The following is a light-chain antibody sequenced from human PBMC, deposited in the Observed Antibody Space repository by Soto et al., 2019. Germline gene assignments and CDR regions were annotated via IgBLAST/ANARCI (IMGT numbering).Light chain of an antibody. Sequence: QSALTQPASVSGSPGQSITISCTGTSSDVGAYDYVSWYQHHPGKAPKLMIYEVTNRPSGVSNRFSGSKSGNTASLTISGLQAEDEADYYCSSYIPRITDWAFGGGTKLTVL. CDR2: EVT. J-gene: IGLJ3*02. CDR1: SSDVGAYDY. CDR3: SSYIPRITDWA. V-gene: IGLV2-14*01.